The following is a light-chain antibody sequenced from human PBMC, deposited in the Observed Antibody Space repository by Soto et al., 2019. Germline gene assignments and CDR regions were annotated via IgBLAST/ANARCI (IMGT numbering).Light chain of an antibody. V-gene: IGLV1-44*01. CDR3: ATWDDSLNGVV. CDR2: SND. J-gene: IGLJ2*01. CDR1: SSNIGTNT. Sequence: QSVLTQPPSASGTPGQRVSISCYGGSSNIGTNTVNWYQHLPGTAPKLLIFSNDERPSGVPDRFSGSKSGTSASLAISGLQSDDEADYYRATWDDSLNGVVFGGGTKLTVL.